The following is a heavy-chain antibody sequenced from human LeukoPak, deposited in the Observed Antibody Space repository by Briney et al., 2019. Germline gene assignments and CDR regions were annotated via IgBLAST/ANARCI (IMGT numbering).Heavy chain of an antibody. Sequence: ASVKVSCKASGYTFTGYYMHWVRQAPGQGLEWMGWINPNSGGTNYAQKFQGWVTMTRDTSISTAYMELSRLRSDDTAVYYRARDYYGSGSYYNLNWFDPWGQGTLVTVSS. D-gene: IGHD3-10*01. CDR2: INPNSGGT. V-gene: IGHV1-2*04. CDR3: ARDYYGSGSYYNLNWFDP. J-gene: IGHJ5*02. CDR1: GYTFTGYY.